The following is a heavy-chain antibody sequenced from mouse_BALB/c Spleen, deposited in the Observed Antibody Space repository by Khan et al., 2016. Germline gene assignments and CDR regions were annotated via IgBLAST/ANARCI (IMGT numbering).Heavy chain of an antibody. D-gene: IGHD2-14*01. J-gene: IGHJ4*01. CDR1: GYTFSGYW. Sequence: QIQLVQSGAELMKPGASVKISCKATGYTFSGYWIEWVKQRPGHGLEWIGEILPGSGTNYNETFKGKATFTADTSSNTVYMQLSSLTSEDSAVYYCARRGDYRSPYYYSLDYWGQGTSVTVSS. V-gene: IGHV1-9*01. CDR3: ARRGDYRSPYYYSLDY. CDR2: ILPGSGT.